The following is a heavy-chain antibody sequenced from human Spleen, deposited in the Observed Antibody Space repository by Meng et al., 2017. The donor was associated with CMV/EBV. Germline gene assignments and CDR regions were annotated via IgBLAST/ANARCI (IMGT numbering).Heavy chain of an antibody. J-gene: IGHJ4*02. V-gene: IGHV1-18*04. CDR3: ARVGIAAAGTPIDY. CDR1: GYTFTSYY. D-gene: IGHD6-13*01. CDR2: ISAYNGNT. Sequence: QVHLVQSGAEVKKPGASVKVSCKASGYTFTSYYMHWVRQAPGQGLEWMGWISAYNGNTNYAQKLQGRVTMTTDTSTSTAYMELRSLRSDDTAAYYCARVGIAAAGTPIDYWGQGTLVTVSS.